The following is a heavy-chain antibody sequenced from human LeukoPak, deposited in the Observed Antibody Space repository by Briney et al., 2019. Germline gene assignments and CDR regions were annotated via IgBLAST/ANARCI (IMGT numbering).Heavy chain of an antibody. J-gene: IGHJ4*02. CDR1: GGSISSGPYY. D-gene: IGHD1-26*01. CDR2: FYTNGNI. Sequence: ASETLSLTCTVSGGSISSGPYYWRWIRQPAGKGLEWIGRFYTNGNIDYNPSLKSRVTISGDTSKNQFSLNLTTETAADTALYFCARERRIVWSTDYWGQGALVIVSS. CDR3: ARERRIVWSTDY. V-gene: IGHV4-61*02.